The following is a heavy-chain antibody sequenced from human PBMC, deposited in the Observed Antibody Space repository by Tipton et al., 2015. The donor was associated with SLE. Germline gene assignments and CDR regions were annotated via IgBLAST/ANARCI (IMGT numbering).Heavy chain of an antibody. J-gene: IGHJ6*03. D-gene: IGHD3-22*01. CDR3: GGGNYFDYYMDV. V-gene: IGHV4-31*03. CDR2: ISHSGTT. Sequence: TLSLTCTVSGGSISSGGHYWSWIRQHPGKGLEWVGYISHSGTTYYNPSLESRVTISVDTSKNQFSLKMSSMTAADTAVYYCGGGNYFDYYMDVWGKGTTVTVSS. CDR1: GGSISSGGHY.